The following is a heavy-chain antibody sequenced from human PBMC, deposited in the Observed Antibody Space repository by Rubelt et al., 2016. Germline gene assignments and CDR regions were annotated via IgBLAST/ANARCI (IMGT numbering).Heavy chain of an antibody. CDR3: AASYGSGSYYPPTFDY. J-gene: IGHJ4*02. D-gene: IGHD3-10*01. Sequence: MPWVRQAPGQRLEWMGWINAGNGNTKYSQKFQGRVTITRDTSASTAYMELSSLRSEDTAVYYCAASYGSGSYYPPTFDYWGQGTLVTVSS. CDR2: INAGNGNT. V-gene: IGHV1-3*01.